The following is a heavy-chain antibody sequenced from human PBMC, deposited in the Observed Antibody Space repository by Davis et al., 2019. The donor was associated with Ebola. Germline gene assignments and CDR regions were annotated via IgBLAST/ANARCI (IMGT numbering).Heavy chain of an antibody. J-gene: IGHJ6*02. D-gene: IGHD2-21*02. CDR1: GFTFSSYA. CDR3: ARDKLLLQTYYYYGMDV. Sequence: GESLKISCAASGFTFSSYAMHWVRQAPGKGLEWVAVISYDGSNKYYADSVKGRFTISRDNSKNTLYLQMNSLRAEDTAVYYCARDKLLLQTYYYYGMDVWGQGTTVTVSS. CDR2: ISYDGSNK. V-gene: IGHV3-30-3*01.